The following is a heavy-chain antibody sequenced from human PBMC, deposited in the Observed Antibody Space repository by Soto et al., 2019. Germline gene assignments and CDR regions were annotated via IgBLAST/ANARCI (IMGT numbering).Heavy chain of an antibody. V-gene: IGHV3-30*18. J-gene: IGHJ3*02. Sequence: GGSLRLSCAASAFTFSTYGMHWVRQAPGKGLEWVALISYDGDNKYYADSVKGRFTISRDNSKNTVYLQMNSLRAEDTAVYYCAKDLTYYYDTTGYFGAFDIWGQGTMVTVSS. D-gene: IGHD3-22*01. CDR1: AFTFSTYG. CDR2: ISYDGDNK. CDR3: AKDLTYYYDTTGYFGAFDI.